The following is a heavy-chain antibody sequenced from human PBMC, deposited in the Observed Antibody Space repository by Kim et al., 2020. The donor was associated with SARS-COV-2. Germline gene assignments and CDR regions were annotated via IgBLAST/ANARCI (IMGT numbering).Heavy chain of an antibody. J-gene: IGHJ4*02. CDR2: ISGGGSST. CDR1: GFTFSSYA. Sequence: GGSLRLSCAASGFTFSSYAMSWVRQAPGKGLEWVSAISGGGSSTYYADSVKGRFTISRDNSKNTLYLQMNSLRADDTAVYYCASEVNGPWYYFDYWGQGTLVIVSS. CDR3: ASEVNGPWYYFDY. D-gene: IGHD2-15*01. V-gene: IGHV3-23*01.